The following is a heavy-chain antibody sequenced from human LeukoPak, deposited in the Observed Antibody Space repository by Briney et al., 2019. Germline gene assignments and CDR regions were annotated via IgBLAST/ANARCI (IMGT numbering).Heavy chain of an antibody. Sequence: GGSLRLSCAASGFTFSSYAMSWVRQAPGKGLEWVSAISGSGGSTYYADSVKGRFTISRDNSKNTLYLQMNSLRAEDTAVYYCAKDLVSVGYNDSSGYYIYWGQGTLVTVSS. CDR1: GFTFSSYA. D-gene: IGHD3-22*01. CDR3: AKDLVSVGYNDSSGYYIY. J-gene: IGHJ4*02. V-gene: IGHV3-23*01. CDR2: ISGSGGST.